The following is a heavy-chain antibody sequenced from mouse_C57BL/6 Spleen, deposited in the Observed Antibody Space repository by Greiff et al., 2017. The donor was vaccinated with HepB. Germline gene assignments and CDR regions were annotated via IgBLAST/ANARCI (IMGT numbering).Heavy chain of an antibody. CDR2: IDPEDGET. CDR1: GFNIKDYY. V-gene: IGHV14-2*01. J-gene: IGHJ4*01. D-gene: IGHD3-2*02. Sequence: VQLQQSGAELVKPGASVKLSCTASGFNIKDYYMHWVKQRTEQGLEWIGRIDPEDGETKYAPKFQGKATITADTSSNTAYLQLSSLTSEDSAVYYCASSTAQGRGYYYAMDYWGQGTSVTVSS. CDR3: ASSTAQGRGYYYAMDY.